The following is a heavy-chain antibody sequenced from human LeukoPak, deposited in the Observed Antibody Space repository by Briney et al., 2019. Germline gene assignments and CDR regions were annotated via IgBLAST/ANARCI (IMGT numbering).Heavy chain of an antibody. CDR2: ISSSGSTI. CDR3: ARALPSKLYYFDY. CDR1: GFTFISYE. D-gene: IGHD2-2*01. J-gene: IGHJ4*02. Sequence: GGSLRPSCAASGFTFISYEMNWVRQAPGKGLEWVSYISSSGSTIYYADSVKGRFTISRDNAKNSLYLQMNSLRAEDTAVYYCARALPSKLYYFDYWGQGTLVTVSS. V-gene: IGHV3-48*03.